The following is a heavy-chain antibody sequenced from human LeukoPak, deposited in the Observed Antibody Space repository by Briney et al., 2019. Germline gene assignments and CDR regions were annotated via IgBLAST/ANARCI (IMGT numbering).Heavy chain of an antibody. V-gene: IGHV3-11*06. CDR3: SRGTRSPVHRFDY. CDR2: ISSSSSYT. J-gene: IGHJ4*02. D-gene: IGHD1-1*01. CDR1: GFISSDYY. Sequence: PGGSLRLSCAASGFISSDYYMNWIRQAPGKGLEWVSYISSSSSYTNYADSVQGRFTISRDNAKNSLYLQMNSLRAEDTAVYYCSRGTRSPVHRFDYWGQGTLVTVSS.